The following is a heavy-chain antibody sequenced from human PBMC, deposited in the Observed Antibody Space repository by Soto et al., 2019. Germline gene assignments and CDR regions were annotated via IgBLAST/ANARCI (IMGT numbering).Heavy chain of an antibody. CDR3: ARPWGQLSTYYYGMDT. Sequence: GGSLRLSCAASGFTFRNYAMHWVGQAPGKGLEWVATISYDGDNKYYTDSVKGPFTISRDNSKNTLYLQMNSLRPEDTAVYYCARPWGQLSTYYYGMDTWGQGTTVTVSS. CDR2: ISYDGDNK. D-gene: IGHD3-16*01. CDR1: GFTFRNYA. V-gene: IGHV3-30-3*01. J-gene: IGHJ6*02.